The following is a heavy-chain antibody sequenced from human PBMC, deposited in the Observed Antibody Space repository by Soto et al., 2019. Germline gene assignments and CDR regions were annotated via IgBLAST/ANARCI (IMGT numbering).Heavy chain of an antibody. CDR1: GFTFSSYW. V-gene: IGHV3-74*01. CDR3: ARPLMIGYCSGGSCYGNYYYYGMDV. J-gene: IGHJ6*02. D-gene: IGHD2-15*01. CDR2: INSDGSST. Sequence: EVQLVESGGGLVQPGGSLRLSCAASGFTFSSYWMHWVRQAPGKGLVWVSRINSDGSSTSYADSVKGRFTISRDNAKNTLYLQMNSLRAEDTAVYYCARPLMIGYCSGGSCYGNYYYYGMDVWGQGTTVTVSS.